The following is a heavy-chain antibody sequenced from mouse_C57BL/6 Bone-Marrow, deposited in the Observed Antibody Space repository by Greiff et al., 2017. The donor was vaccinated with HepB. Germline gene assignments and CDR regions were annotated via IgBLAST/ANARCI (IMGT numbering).Heavy chain of an antibody. CDR2: ISYDGSN. CDR3: ARDGTMRLRRSFAY. J-gene: IGHJ3*01. D-gene: IGHD2-4*01. Sequence: EVQVVESGPGLVKPSQSLSLTCSVTGYSITSGYYWNWIRQFPGNKLEWMGYISYDGSNNYNPSLKNRISITRDTSKNQFFLKLNSVTTEDTATYYCARDGTMRLRRSFAYWGQGTLVTVSA. V-gene: IGHV3-6*01. CDR1: GYSITSGYY.